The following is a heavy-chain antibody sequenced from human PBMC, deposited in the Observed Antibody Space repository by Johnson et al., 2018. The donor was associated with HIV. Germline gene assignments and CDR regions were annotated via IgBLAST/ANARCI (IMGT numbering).Heavy chain of an antibody. J-gene: IGHJ3*02. V-gene: IGHV3-13*01. D-gene: IGHD2-21*02. CDR3: ARDTLAGAYGDWPDAFDI. CDR1: GFTFSSYD. Sequence: VQLVESGGGLLQPGGSLRLSCAASGFTFSSYDMHWVRQATGKGLEWVSAIGTAGDTYYPGSVKGRFTISRDNSKNTLYLQMNSLRTEDTAVYYCARDTLAGAYGDWPDAFDIWGQGTVVTVSS. CDR2: IGTAGDT.